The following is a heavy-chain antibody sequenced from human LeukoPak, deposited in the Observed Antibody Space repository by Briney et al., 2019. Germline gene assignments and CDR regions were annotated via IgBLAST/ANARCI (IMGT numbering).Heavy chain of an antibody. V-gene: IGHV3-53*01. Sequence: GGSLRLSCAAAGFTVSTNYMSWVRQAPGKGLEWISIIYSSGSTYYADSVKGRFTISRDASKNTLYLQMNSLKTEDTAVYYCARDRGIAAAGTRTPNPNSWFDPWRQGTLVTVSS. CDR3: ARDRGIAAAGTRTPNPNSWFDP. CDR2: IYSSGST. J-gene: IGHJ5*02. CDR1: GFTVSTNY. D-gene: IGHD6-13*01.